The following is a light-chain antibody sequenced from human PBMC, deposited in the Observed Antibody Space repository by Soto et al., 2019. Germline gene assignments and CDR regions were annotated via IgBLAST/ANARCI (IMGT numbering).Light chain of an antibody. CDR3: QQYNYLPS. CDR1: QSVSSN. Sequence: ELVMTQSPATLSVSPGEGATLYCRASQSVSSNLAWYQQKPGQAPRLLIYGASTRATGIPARFSGSGSGTEFTLTISSLQSADFAVYYCQQYNYLPSFGQGTNVEIK. V-gene: IGKV3-15*01. CDR2: GAS. J-gene: IGKJ2*01.